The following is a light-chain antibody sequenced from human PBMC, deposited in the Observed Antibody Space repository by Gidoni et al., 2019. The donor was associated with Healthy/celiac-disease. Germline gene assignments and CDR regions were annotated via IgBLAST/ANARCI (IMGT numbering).Light chain of an antibody. V-gene: IGKV4-1*01. CDR3: QQYYSTFLT. Sequence: DIVMTQSPHSLAVSLVERATINCKSSQSVLYSSNNKNYFTWYQQKPGQPPKLLIYWASTRESGVPERFSGSGSGTEFTQTISSRQAEDEAVYYLQQYYSTFLTFGGXTKVEIK. J-gene: IGKJ4*01. CDR1: QSVLYSSNNKNY. CDR2: WAS.